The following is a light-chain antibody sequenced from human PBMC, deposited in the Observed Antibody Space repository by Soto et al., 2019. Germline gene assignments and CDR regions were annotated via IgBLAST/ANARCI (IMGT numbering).Light chain of an antibody. V-gene: IGKV1-8*01. CDR3: QQYKTYS. CDR2: AAS. J-gene: IGKJ1*01. CDR1: QGISSY. Sequence: AIRMTQSPSSFSASTGDRVTITCRASQGISSYLAWYQQKPGKAPKLLIYAASTLQSGVPSRFSGSGSGTDFTLTISCLQPDDFATYYCQQYKTYSFGQGTKVDI.